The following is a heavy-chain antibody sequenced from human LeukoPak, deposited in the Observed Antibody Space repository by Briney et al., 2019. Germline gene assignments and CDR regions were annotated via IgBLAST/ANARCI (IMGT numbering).Heavy chain of an antibody. D-gene: IGHD1-1*01. CDR2: IGDNGDTT. CDR3: ARHDRSMRFFDY. V-gene: IGHV3-23*01. Sequence: GGSLRPSCAASGFTFSSYAMSWVRQAPGKGLEWVSAIGDNGDTTYYADSVEGRFTISRDNSKNTVFLQMNSLRAEDTAVYYCARHDRSMRFFDYWGQGTLVTVSS. J-gene: IGHJ4*02. CDR1: GFTFSSYA.